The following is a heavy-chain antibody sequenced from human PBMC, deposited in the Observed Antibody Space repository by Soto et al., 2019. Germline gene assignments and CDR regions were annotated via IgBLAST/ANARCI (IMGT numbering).Heavy chain of an antibody. CDR1: GDTVCSGCYY. V-gene: IGHV4-31*03. D-gene: IGHD3-3*01. J-gene: IGHJ6*02. CDR2: IYYSGST. Sequence: SGTMSLACTVSGDTVCSGCYYWSWIRQHPGKGLEWIGYIYYSGSTYYNPSLKSRVTISVDTSKNQFSLKLSSVTAADTAVYYCARDPKRYYDFWSGYFPPDDAFYGMDVWGQGTTVTVSS. CDR3: ARDPKRYYDFWSGYFPPDDAFYGMDV.